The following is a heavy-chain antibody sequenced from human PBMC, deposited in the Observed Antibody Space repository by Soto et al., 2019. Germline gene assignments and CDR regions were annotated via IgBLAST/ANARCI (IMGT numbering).Heavy chain of an antibody. V-gene: IGHV3-15*07. CDR1: GFTFSNAW. Sequence: GSLRLSCAASGFTFSNAWINWVRQAPGKGLEWVGRIKSKTDGGTTDFAAPVKGRFAISRDDSKNMVYLQMNSLKTEDTGIYIYTTESYISIIVARFDYWGHGTLVTVSS. D-gene: IGHD2-2*01. J-gene: IGHJ4*01. CDR3: TTESYISIIVARFDY. CDR2: IKSKTDGGTT.